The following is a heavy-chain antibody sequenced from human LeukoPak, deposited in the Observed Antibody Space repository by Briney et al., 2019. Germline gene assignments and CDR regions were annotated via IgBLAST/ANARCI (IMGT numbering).Heavy chain of an antibody. J-gene: IGHJ4*02. V-gene: IGHV4-59*01. CDR2: IYYSGST. Sequence: SETLSLTCTVSGGXISSYYCSWIRQPPGKGLEWIGYIYYSGSTNYNPSLKSRVTISVDTSKNQFSLKLSSVTAADTAVYYCARGIAVAPQFDYWGQGTLVTVSS. D-gene: IGHD6-19*01. CDR1: GGXISSYY. CDR3: ARGIAVAPQFDY.